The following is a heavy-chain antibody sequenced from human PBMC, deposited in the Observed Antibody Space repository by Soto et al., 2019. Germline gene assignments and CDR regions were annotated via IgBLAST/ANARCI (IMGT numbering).Heavy chain of an antibody. Sequence: SETLSLTCFVSGGSITISSYSWSWIRQPPGKGLEWIGSIYYSGSTYYNPSLKSRVTIAVDTSKNQLSLKLSSVSAADTAVYYCASVFSYYDSSGYPIWGQGTMVTV. V-gene: IGHV4-39*01. D-gene: IGHD3-22*01. J-gene: IGHJ3*02. CDR1: GGSITISSYS. CDR2: IYYSGST. CDR3: ASVFSYYDSSGYPI.